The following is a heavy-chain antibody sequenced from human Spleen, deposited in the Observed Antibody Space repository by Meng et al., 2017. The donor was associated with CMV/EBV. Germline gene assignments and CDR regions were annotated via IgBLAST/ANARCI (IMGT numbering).Heavy chain of an antibody. CDR3: VRVPKYDFWTGYYTGIGWFDP. V-gene: IGHV2-5*01. J-gene: IGHJ5*02. Sequence: VGVGWVRKPPGRAPEGIALIYWNGENRYKPPLQSRLTITKDASKNQVFSTRTNGDSVDTATYYCVRVPKYDFWTGYYTGIGWFDPWGQGTLVTVSS. D-gene: IGHD3-3*01. CDR1: VG. CDR2: IYWNGEN.